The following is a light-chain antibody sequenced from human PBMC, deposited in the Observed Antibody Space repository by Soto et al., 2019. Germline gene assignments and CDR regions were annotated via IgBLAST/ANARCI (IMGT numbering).Light chain of an antibody. V-gene: IGKV1-5*01. CDR1: HSISSW. CDR3: QQYNSYSNT. CDR2: DAS. Sequence: DIQITTSPSTLSASVGHRVTITRRSSHSISSWVAWYQQKPGQAPQLLIYDASSLESGVPSRFSGSGSGTEFTLNISSQQPDDFATYYCQQYNSYSNTFDQGTKVDIK. J-gene: IGKJ1*01.